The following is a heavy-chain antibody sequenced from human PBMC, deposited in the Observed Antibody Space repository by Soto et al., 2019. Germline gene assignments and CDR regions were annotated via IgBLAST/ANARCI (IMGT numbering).Heavy chain of an antibody. D-gene: IGHD3-3*02. CDR3: ARDVSHFGTGTSDY. J-gene: IGHJ4*02. CDR1: GFIFSSYW. V-gene: IGHV3-7*05. CDR2: IKQDGSEK. Sequence: GGSLRLSCAASGFIFSSYWMNWVRQAPGKGLEWVANIKQDGSEKYYVDSVKGRFTISRDNAKNSLCLQMNSLRAEDTAVYYCARDVSHFGTGTSDYWGQGTLVTVSS.